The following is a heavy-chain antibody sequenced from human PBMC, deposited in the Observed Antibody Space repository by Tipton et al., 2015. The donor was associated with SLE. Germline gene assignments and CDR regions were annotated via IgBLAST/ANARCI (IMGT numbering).Heavy chain of an antibody. V-gene: IGHV4-38-2*02. CDR3: ARATGAFDI. Sequence: TLSLTCTVSGGSIINYYWGWIRQPPGKGLEWIGSICHSGGTYYNPSLKSRVTISVDTSKNQFSLKLSSVTAADTAVYYCARATGAFDIWGQGTMVTVSS. CDR2: ICHSGGT. CDR1: GGSIINYY. J-gene: IGHJ3*02.